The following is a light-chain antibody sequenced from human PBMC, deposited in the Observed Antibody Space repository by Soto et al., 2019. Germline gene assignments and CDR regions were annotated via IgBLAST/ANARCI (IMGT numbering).Light chain of an antibody. Sequence: QSALTQPASVSGSPGQSITISCTGTSSDVGGYSYVSWYQQHPGKTPKLMIYEVSNRPSGVSHRFSGSKSGNTASLIISGLQTEDEADYYCSSFSSITREVFGGGTKVTVL. CDR2: EVS. CDR3: SSFSSITREV. V-gene: IGLV2-14*01. J-gene: IGLJ2*01. CDR1: SSDVGGYSY.